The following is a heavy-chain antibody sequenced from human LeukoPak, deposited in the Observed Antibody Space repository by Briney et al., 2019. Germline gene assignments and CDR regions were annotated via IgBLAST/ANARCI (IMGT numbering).Heavy chain of an antibody. D-gene: IGHD6-13*01. J-gene: IGHJ4*02. Sequence: GGSLRLSCAAYGLTFSDYYMSWIRQAPGKGREWVSYISSSGSSIFYADSVKGRFTISRDNAKNSLYLQMNSLRAEDTAVYYCARRPYSSSWYYFDYWGQGTLVTVSS. CDR1: GLTFSDYY. CDR3: ARRPYSSSWYYFDY. CDR2: ISSSGSSI. V-gene: IGHV3-11*04.